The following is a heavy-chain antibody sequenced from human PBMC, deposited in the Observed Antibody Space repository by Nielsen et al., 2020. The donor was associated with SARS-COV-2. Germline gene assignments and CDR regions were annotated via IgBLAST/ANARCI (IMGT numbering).Heavy chain of an antibody. V-gene: IGHV4-39*07. CDR2: IYYSGST. CDR3: ARGDGGYSNYYFDY. Sequence: SETLSLTCTVSGGSISSSSYYWGWISQPPGKGLEWIGSIYYSGSTYYNPSLKSRVTISVDTSKNQFSLKLSSVTAADTAVYYCARGDGGYSNYYFDYWGQGTLVTVSS. CDR1: GGSISSSSYY. D-gene: IGHD4-11*01. J-gene: IGHJ4*02.